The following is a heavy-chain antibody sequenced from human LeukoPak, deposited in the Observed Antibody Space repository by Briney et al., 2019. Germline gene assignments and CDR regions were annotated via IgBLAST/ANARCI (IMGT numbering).Heavy chain of an antibody. V-gene: IGHV4-59*01. CDR1: GGSISSYY. CDR2: IYYSGST. Sequence: SETLSLTCTVSGGSISSYYWSWIRQPPGKGLEWIGYIYYSGSTNYNPSLKGRVTISVDTSKNQFSLKLSSVTAADTAVYYCARAHMITSYYYYYYMDVWGKGTTVTVSS. D-gene: IGHD3-16*01. CDR3: ARAHMITSYYYYYYMDV. J-gene: IGHJ6*03.